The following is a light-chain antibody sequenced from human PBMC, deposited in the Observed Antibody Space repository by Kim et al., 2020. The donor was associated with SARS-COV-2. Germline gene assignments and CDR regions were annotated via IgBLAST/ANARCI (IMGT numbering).Light chain of an antibody. Sequence: EIVMTQSPATLSVSPGERATLSCRASQSVSSNLAWYQQKPGQTPRLLIYGASARATDIPARFSGSGSGTEFTLTISSLQSEDFAVYYCQQYDNWPRALTFGGGTKVDIK. J-gene: IGKJ4*01. CDR2: GAS. V-gene: IGKV3-15*01. CDR1: QSVSSN. CDR3: QQYDNWPRALT.